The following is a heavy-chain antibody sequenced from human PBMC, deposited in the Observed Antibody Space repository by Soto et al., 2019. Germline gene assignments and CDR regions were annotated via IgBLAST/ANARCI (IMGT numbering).Heavy chain of an antibody. CDR3: ARPGIAVAGGYYYYYGMDV. V-gene: IGHV3-21*01. Sequence: PGGSLRLSCAASGFTFSSYAMHWVRQAPGKGLEWVSSISSSSSYIYYADSVKGRFTISRDNAKNSLYLQMNSLRAEDTAVYYCARPGIAVAGGYYYYYGMDVWGQGTTVTVSS. CDR2: ISSSSSYI. D-gene: IGHD6-19*01. CDR1: GFTFSSYA. J-gene: IGHJ6*02.